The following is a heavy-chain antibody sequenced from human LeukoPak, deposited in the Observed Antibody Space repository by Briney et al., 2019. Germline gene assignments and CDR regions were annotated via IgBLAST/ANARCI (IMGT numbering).Heavy chain of an antibody. D-gene: IGHD3-3*01. CDR1: GYTFTGYY. CDR3: ARDLRLYYDFWSGYSNWFDP. V-gene: IGHV1-2*02. Sequence: ASVKVSCKASGYTFTGYYMHWVRQAPGQGLEWMGWINPNNGGTNYAQKFQGRVTMTRDTSISTAYMELSRLRSDDTAVYYCARDLRLYYDFWSGYSNWFDPWGQGTLVTVSS. J-gene: IGHJ5*02. CDR2: INPNNGGT.